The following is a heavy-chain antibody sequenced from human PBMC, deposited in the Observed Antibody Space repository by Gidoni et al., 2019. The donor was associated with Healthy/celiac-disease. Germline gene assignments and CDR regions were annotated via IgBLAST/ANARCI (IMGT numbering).Heavy chain of an antibody. CDR2: IIPIFGTA. D-gene: IGHD3-9*01. CDR1: GGTFSSYA. Sequence: QVQLVQSGAEVKKPGSSVKVSCKASGGTFSSYAISWVRQAPGQGLEWMGGIIPIFGTANYAQKFQGRVTITADKSTSTAYMELSSLRSEDTAVYYCARVAGDRLVLRYFDWLGPADYYYGMDVWGQGTTVTVSS. J-gene: IGHJ6*02. CDR3: ARVAGDRLVLRYFDWLGPADYYYGMDV. V-gene: IGHV1-69*06.